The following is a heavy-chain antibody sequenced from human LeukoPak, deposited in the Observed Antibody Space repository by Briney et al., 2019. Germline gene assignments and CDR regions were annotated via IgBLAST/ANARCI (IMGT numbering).Heavy chain of an antibody. J-gene: IGHJ5*02. CDR1: GFTFSSYT. CDR2: ITGSSTYI. D-gene: IGHD4-11*01. Sequence: GGSLRLSXAVSGFTFSSYTMNWVRQAPGKGLEWISSITGSSTYIYYADSVKGRFTISRDNAKNSLYLQMGNLGAEDTAVYYCARDLTVTSTCWFDLWGQGTLVTVSS. CDR3: ARDLTVTSTCWFDL. V-gene: IGHV3-21*01.